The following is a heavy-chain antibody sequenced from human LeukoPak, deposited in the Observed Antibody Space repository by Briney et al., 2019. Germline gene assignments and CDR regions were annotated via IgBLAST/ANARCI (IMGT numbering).Heavy chain of an antibody. V-gene: IGHV1-18*01. Sequence: ASVKVSCKASGYTFTSYGISWVRQAPGQGLEWMGWISAYNGNTNYAQKLQGRVTMTTDTSTSTAYMELSSLRSEDTAVYYCARAPNYYYDSSGPIDYWGQGTLVTVSS. CDR2: ISAYNGNT. CDR1: GYTFTSYG. J-gene: IGHJ4*02. CDR3: ARAPNYYYDSSGPIDY. D-gene: IGHD3-22*01.